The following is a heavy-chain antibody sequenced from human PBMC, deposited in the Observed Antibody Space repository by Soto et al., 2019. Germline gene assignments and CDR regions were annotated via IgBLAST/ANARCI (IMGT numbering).Heavy chain of an antibody. CDR1: GGSVSSGSYY. Sequence: SETLSLTCTVSGGSVSSGSYYWSWIRQPPGKGLEWIGYIYYSGSTNYNPSLKSRVTISVDTSKNQFSLKLSSVTAADTAVYYCARDRGYSYGYDYWGQGTLVTVSS. CDR2: IYYSGST. D-gene: IGHD5-18*01. CDR3: ARDRGYSYGYDY. V-gene: IGHV4-61*01. J-gene: IGHJ4*02.